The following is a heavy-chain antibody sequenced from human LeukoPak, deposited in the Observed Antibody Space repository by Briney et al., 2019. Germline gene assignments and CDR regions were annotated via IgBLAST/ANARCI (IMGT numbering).Heavy chain of an antibody. CDR1: GFTFRTYC. V-gene: IGHV3-30-3*01. Sequence: GRSLRLSCAASGFTFRTYCMHWVRQAPAKGLEWVAVIAYDGSNKYYADSVKGRFTISRDNSKNTLYLQMNSLRAEDTAVYYCARDKDNFDWSNFDYWGQGTLVTVSS. CDR2: IAYDGSNK. J-gene: IGHJ4*02. D-gene: IGHD3-9*01. CDR3: ARDKDNFDWSNFDY.